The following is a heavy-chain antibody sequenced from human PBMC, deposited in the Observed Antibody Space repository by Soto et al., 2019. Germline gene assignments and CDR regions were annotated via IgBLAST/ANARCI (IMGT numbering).Heavy chain of an antibody. J-gene: IGHJ4*02. CDR1: GYTFTSYG. CDR3: ATDLTLVDSSGYYLRRLVN. V-gene: IGHV1-18*01. Sequence: GALVKVSCKASGYTFTSYGISWVRQAPGQGLEWMGWISTYNGNTKYAQKLQGRVTMTTDTSTSTAYMELRSLRSDDTAVYYCATDLTLVDSSGYYLRRLVNWGQGTLVTVSS. CDR2: ISTYNGNT. D-gene: IGHD3-22*01.